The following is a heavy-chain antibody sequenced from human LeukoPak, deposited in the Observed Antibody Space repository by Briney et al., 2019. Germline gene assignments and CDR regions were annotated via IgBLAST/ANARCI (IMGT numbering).Heavy chain of an antibody. CDR2: ISYDGSNK. Sequence: GGSLRLSCAASGFIFSSYWVTWVRQAPGKGLEWVAVISYDGSNKYYADSVKGRFTISRDSSKNTLYLQMNSLRAEDTAIYYCARDTGSGSYYDNAPLLWGQGTLVTVSS. D-gene: IGHD3-10*01. CDR3: ARDTGSGSYYDNAPLL. J-gene: IGHJ4*02. V-gene: IGHV3-30*03. CDR1: GFIFSSYW.